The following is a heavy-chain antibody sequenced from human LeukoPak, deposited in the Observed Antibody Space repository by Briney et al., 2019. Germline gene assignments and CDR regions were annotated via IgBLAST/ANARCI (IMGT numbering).Heavy chain of an antibody. D-gene: IGHD2-2*01. CDR2: ISSSSSYI. CDR3: AKDREDIIVVVPAAMDY. CDR1: GFTFSTYS. V-gene: IGHV3-21*01. Sequence: GGSLRLSCAASGFTFSTYSMNWVRQAPGKGLEWVSFISSSSSYIYYADSVKGRFTISRDNAKNSLYLQMNSLRAEDTAVYYCAKDREDIIVVVPAAMDYWGQGTLVTVSS. J-gene: IGHJ4*02.